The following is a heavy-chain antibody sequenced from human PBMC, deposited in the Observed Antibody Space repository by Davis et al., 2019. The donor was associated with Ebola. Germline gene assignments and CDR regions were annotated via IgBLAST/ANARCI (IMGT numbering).Heavy chain of an antibody. CDR3: AKSQQWRTVIDY. CDR1: GFTFSSYA. D-gene: IGHD6-19*01. J-gene: IGHJ4*02. Sequence: GSLRLSCAASGFTFSSYAMSWVRQAPGKGLEWIGEINHSGSTNYNPSLKSRVTISVDTSKNQFSLKLSSVTAADTAVYYCAKSQQWRTVIDYWGQGTLVTVSS. V-gene: IGHV4-34*08. CDR2: INHSGST.